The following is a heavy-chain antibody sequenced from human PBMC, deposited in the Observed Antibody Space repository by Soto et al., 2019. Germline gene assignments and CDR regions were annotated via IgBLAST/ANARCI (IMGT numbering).Heavy chain of an antibody. CDR1: GFTFSSYW. V-gene: IGHV3-74*01. CDR2: INIDGSTT. D-gene: IGHD6-25*01. J-gene: IGHJ6*03. Sequence: GGSLRLSCAASGFTFSSYWMHWLRQAPGKGLVWVSHINIDGSTTNYADFVEGRFAISRDNSKNTLYLQMNSLRAEDTAVYYCAKDQESSGWTYGLYYYYYYRDVWGKGPTVTVSS. CDR3: AKDQESSGWTYGLYYYYYYRDV.